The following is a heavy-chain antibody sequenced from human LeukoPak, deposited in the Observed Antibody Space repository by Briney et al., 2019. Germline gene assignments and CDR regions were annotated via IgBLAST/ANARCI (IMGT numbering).Heavy chain of an antibody. CDR2: ISSSSSYI. Sequence: GGSLRLSCAASGFTFSSYSMNWVRQAPGKGLEWVSSISSSSSYIYYADSVKGRFTISRDNAKNSLYLQMNSLRAEDTAVYYCARGGSGSSWYKPDYWGQGTLVTVSS. V-gene: IGHV3-21*01. D-gene: IGHD6-13*01. CDR1: GFTFSSYS. CDR3: ARGGSGSSWYKPDY. J-gene: IGHJ4*02.